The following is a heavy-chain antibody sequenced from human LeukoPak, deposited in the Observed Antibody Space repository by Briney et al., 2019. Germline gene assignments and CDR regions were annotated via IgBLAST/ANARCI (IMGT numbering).Heavy chain of an antibody. J-gene: IGHJ4*02. CDR1: GFTSSSYW. Sequence: GGSLRLSCAASGFTSSSYWMSWVRQAPGKGLEWVANIKQDGSEKYYVDPVKGRFTISRDNAKNSLYLQMNSLRAEDTAVYYCASDSYDFWSGYLVEYFDYWGQGTLVTVSS. CDR3: ASDSYDFWSGYLVEYFDY. V-gene: IGHV3-7*01. CDR2: IKQDGSEK. D-gene: IGHD3-3*01.